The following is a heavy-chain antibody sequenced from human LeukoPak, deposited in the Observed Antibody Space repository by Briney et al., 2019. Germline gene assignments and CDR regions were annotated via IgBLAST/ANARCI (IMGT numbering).Heavy chain of an antibody. Sequence: ASVKVSRKVSGYTLTELSMHWVRQAPGKGLEWMGGFDPEDSETIYAQKFQGRVTMTEDTSTDTAYMELSSLRSEDTAVYYCATSDTAMVRDAFDIWGQGTMATVSS. J-gene: IGHJ3*02. V-gene: IGHV1-24*01. CDR1: GYTLTELS. D-gene: IGHD5-18*01. CDR2: FDPEDSET. CDR3: ATSDTAMVRDAFDI.